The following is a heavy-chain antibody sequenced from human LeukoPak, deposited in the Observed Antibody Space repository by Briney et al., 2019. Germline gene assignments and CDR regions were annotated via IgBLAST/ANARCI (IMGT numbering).Heavy chain of an antibody. CDR2: IRQDGGEK. D-gene: IGHD6-13*01. CDR3: ARDGTAAGLYFDL. CDR1: GFTFSDYW. J-gene: IGHJ4*02. V-gene: IGHV3-7*01. Sequence: PGGSLRLSCAVSGFTFSDYWMNWVRQAPGKGREWVASIRQDGGEKSYVDSVRGRLTISRDNTKHSLYLQMSSLRAEDTGVYYCARDGTAAGLYFDLWGQGTLVTVSS.